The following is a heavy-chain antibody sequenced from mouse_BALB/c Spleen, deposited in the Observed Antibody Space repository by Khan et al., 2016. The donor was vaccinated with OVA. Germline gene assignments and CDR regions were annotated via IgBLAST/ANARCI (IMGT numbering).Heavy chain of an antibody. V-gene: IGHV9-2-1*01. CDR1: GYTFTDYS. CDR2: INTETGEP. J-gene: IGHJ1*01. Sequence: QIQLVQSGPELKKPGETVKISCKASGYTFTDYSLHWVKQAPGKGLKWMGWINTETGEPTYVDDLKGRFAFSLETSASTAYLQINNLRNEDTAIYFCAKGYWYFDVWGAGTTVTVSS. CDR3: AKGYWYFDV.